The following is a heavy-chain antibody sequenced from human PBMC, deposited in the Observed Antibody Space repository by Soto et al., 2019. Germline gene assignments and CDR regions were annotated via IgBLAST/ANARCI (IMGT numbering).Heavy chain of an antibody. Sequence: QVQLVESGGGVVRPGRSLRLSCEATGFSFNTHGMHWVRQAPGKGLEWVAVIVNDGSEQAYSDSVKGRFTISRDNSKIPLYLQMINLRAEDTAVYYCARDDNYDDNGLDHGGRGILVTVSS. V-gene: IGHV3-33*01. CDR2: IVNDGSEQ. CDR1: GFSFNTHG. J-gene: IGHJ4*02. CDR3: ARDDNYDDNGLDH. D-gene: IGHD4-17*01.